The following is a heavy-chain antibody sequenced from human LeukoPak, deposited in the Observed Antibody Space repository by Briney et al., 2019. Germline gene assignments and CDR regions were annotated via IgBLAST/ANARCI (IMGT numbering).Heavy chain of an antibody. CDR2: IYYSGST. Sequence: SETQSLTCTVSGGSISSYYWSWIRKPPGKGLEWIGYIYYSGSTNYNPSLKSRVTISVDTSKNQFSLKLSSVTAADTAVYYCASHLVATIGPSFDYWGQGTLVTVSS. J-gene: IGHJ4*02. V-gene: IGHV4-59*08. D-gene: IGHD5-12*01. CDR1: GGSISSYY. CDR3: ASHLVATIGPSFDY.